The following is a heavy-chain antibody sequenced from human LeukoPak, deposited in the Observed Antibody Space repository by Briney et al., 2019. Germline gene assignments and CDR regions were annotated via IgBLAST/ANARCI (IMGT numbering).Heavy chain of an antibody. Sequence: EASVKVSCKASGYTFTSYAMHWVRQAPGQRLEWMGWINAGNGNTKYSQKFQGRVTITRDTSASTAYMELSSLRSEDTAVYYCARAWYYDFWSGYYMPLDYWGQGTLATVSS. CDR3: ARAWYYDFWSGYYMPLDY. CDR2: INAGNGNT. CDR1: GYTFTSYA. D-gene: IGHD3-3*01. J-gene: IGHJ4*02. V-gene: IGHV1-3*01.